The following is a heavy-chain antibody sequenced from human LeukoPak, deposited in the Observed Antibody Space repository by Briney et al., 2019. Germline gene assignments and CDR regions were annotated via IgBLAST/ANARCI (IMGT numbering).Heavy chain of an antibody. CDR3: ARGATGPSY. V-gene: IGHV3-21*01. J-gene: IGHJ4*02. CDR2: ISSSSSYI. CDR1: GFTFNNYA. Sequence: GGSLRLSCAASGFTFNNYAMNWVRQSPGKGLEWVSSISSSSSYIYYADSVKGRFTISRDNAKNSLYLQMNSLRAEDTAVYYCARGATGPSYWGQGTLVAVSS. D-gene: IGHD5-24*01.